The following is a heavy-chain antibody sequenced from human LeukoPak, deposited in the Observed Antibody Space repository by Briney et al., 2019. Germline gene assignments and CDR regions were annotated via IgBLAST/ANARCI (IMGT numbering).Heavy chain of an antibody. J-gene: IGHJ6*02. CDR3: AREPLFTPARYETAYGMDV. CDR1: GGSISSGGYY. Sequence: TSETLSLTCTVSGGSISSGGYYWSWIRQHPGKGLEWIGYIYYSGSTYYNPSLKSRVTISVDTSKNQFSLKLSSVTAADTAVYYCAREPLFTPARYETAYGMDVWGQGTTVTVSS. V-gene: IGHV4-31*03. D-gene: IGHD5-18*01. CDR2: IYYSGST.